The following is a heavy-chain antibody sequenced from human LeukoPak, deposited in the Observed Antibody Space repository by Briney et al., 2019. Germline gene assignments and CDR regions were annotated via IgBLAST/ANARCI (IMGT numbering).Heavy chain of an antibody. J-gene: IGHJ6*03. V-gene: IGHV1-69*06. CDR3: ARVLPSGYSSGWYPPPYYMDV. D-gene: IGHD6-19*01. Sequence: ASVKVSCKASGGTFSSYAISWVRQAPGQGLEWMGGIIPIFGTANYAQKFQGRVTITADKSTSTAYMELRSLRSDDTAVYYCARVLPSGYSSGWYPPPYYMDVWGKGTTVTVSS. CDR2: IIPIFGTA. CDR1: GGTFSSYA.